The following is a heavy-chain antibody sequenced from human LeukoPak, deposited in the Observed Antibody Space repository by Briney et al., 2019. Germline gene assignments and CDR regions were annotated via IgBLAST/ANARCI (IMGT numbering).Heavy chain of an antibody. D-gene: IGHD2-15*01. CDR2: IYFSGST. Sequence: PSETLSLTCTVSGGSISSSSYYWAWIRHPPGKGLEWIGTIYFSGSTYYNPSLKSRVTISVDTSKNQISLKLSSVTAADTAVYSCARTYCSGGNCYPTDVFDPWGQGTLVIVSS. CDR1: GGSISSSSYY. J-gene: IGHJ5*02. CDR3: ARTYCSGGNCYPTDVFDP. V-gene: IGHV4-39*07.